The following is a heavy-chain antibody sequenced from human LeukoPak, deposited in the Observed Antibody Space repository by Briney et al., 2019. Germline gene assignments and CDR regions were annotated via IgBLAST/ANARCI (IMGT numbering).Heavy chain of an antibody. Sequence: ASVKVSCKASGYTFTSYGISWVRQAPGQGLEWMGWISAYNGNTNYAQKLQGRVTMTTDTSTSTAYMELRSLRSDDTAVYYCARDRSRRLVSHRLFDYWGQGTLVTVSS. CDR3: ARDRSRRLVSHRLFDY. V-gene: IGHV1-18*01. D-gene: IGHD6-19*01. CDR2: ISAYNGNT. CDR1: GYTFTSYG. J-gene: IGHJ4*02.